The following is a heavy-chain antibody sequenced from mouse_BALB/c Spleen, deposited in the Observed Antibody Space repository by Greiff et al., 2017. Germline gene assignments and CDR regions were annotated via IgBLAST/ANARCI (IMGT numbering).Heavy chain of an antibody. J-gene: IGHJ2*01. V-gene: IGHV3-2*02. CDR3: ARQDGNYYFDY. CDR2: ISYSGST. Sequence: EVKVEESGPGLVKPSQSLSLTCTVTGYSITSDYAWNWIRQFPGNKLEWMGYISYSGSTSYNPSLKSRISITRDTSKNQFFLQLNSVTTEDTATYYCARQDGNYYFDYWGQGTTLTVSS. CDR1: GYSITSDYA. D-gene: IGHD2-1*01.